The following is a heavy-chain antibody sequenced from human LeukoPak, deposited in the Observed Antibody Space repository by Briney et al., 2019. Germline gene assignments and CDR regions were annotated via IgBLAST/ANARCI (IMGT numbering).Heavy chain of an antibody. CDR1: GFTFSSYA. D-gene: IGHD3-22*01. V-gene: IGHV3-30*04. CDR3: ARAGNYDSGMFDY. Sequence: QSGGSLRLSCAASGFTFSSYAMHWVRQAPGKGLEWVAVISYDGSNKYYADSVKGRFTISRDSSKNTLYLQMNSLRAEDTAVYYCARAGNYDSGMFDYWGQGTLVTVSS. CDR2: ISYDGSNK. J-gene: IGHJ4*02.